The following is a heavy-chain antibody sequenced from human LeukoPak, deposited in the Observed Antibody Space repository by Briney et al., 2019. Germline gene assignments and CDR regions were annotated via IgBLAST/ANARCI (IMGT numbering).Heavy chain of an antibody. J-gene: IGHJ5*02. D-gene: IGHD4-17*01. CDR3: AREGTTVTTREWFDP. CDR2: IYYSGST. V-gene: IGHV4-30-4*08. Sequence: SETLSLTCTVSGGSISSGDYYWSWIRQPPGKGLEWIGYIYYSGSTYYNPSLKSRVTISVDTSKNQFSLKLSSVTAADTAVYYCAREGTTVTTREWFDPWGQGTLSPSPQ. CDR1: GGSISSGDYY.